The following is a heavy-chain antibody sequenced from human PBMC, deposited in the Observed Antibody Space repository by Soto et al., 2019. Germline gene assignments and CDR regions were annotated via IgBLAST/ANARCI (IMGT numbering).Heavy chain of an antibody. J-gene: IGHJ4*02. CDR2: MYHSGST. CDR3: ARVTAY. CDR1: GDSISSGGYS. D-gene: IGHD5-18*01. Sequence: SETLSLTCAVSGDSISSGGYSWSWIRQPPGKGLEWIGYMYHSGSTYYNPSLKSRVTISIDRSKNQFSLKLSSVTAADTAVYYCARVTAYWGQGILVTVSS. V-gene: IGHV4-30-2*01.